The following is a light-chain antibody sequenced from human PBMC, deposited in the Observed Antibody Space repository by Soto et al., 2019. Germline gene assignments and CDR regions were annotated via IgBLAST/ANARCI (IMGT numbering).Light chain of an antibody. V-gene: IGLV2-8*01. Sequence: SALTQPPSASGSPGQSVTISCTGTSSDVGGYNYVSWYQQYPGKAPKIMIYEVSERPSGVPVRFSGSKSGNTASLTVSGLQAEDEADYYCSSYAGTNNLVFGGGTKLTVL. J-gene: IGLJ3*02. CDR1: SSDVGGYNY. CDR3: SSYAGTNNLV. CDR2: EVS.